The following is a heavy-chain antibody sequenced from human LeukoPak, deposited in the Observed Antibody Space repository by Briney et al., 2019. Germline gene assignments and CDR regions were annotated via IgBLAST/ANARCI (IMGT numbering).Heavy chain of an antibody. CDR1: GGSISSSSYY. Sequence: PSETLSLTCTVSGGSISSSSYYWGWIRQPPGKGLEWIGSMYYSGSTYYNPSLKSRVTISVDTSKSQFSLELTSVTAADTAVYYCARHSGSYLKSALHIWGQGTMVTVSS. CDR2: MYYSGST. J-gene: IGHJ3*02. V-gene: IGHV4-39*01. CDR3: ARHSGSYLKSALHI. D-gene: IGHD1-26*01.